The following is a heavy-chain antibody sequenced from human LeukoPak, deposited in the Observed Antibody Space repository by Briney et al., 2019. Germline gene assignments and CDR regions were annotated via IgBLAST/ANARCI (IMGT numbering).Heavy chain of an antibody. Sequence: SVMVSCKASGYTFTSYGISWVRQAPGQGLEWMGRIIPILGIANYAQKFQGRVTITADKSTSTAYMELSSLRSEDTAVYYCARDRGITMVRGVKSNSFDYWGQGTLVTVSS. CDR3: ARDRGITMVRGVKSNSFDY. J-gene: IGHJ4*02. D-gene: IGHD3-10*01. CDR2: IIPILGIA. CDR1: GYTFTSYG. V-gene: IGHV1-69*04.